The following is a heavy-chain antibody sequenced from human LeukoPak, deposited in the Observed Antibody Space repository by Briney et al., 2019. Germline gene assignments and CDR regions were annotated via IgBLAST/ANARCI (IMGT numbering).Heavy chain of an antibody. Sequence: GGSLRLSCAASGFTFSSYGMHWVRQAPGKGLEWVAVIWYDGTNTYYADSVKGRFTISRDNSKNTLFLQMNSLRAEDTAVYYCAREAVTRNYFDYWGQGTLVTVSS. D-gene: IGHD4-17*01. V-gene: IGHV3-33*01. CDR3: AREAVTRNYFDY. CDR1: GFTFSSYG. CDR2: IWYDGTNT. J-gene: IGHJ4*02.